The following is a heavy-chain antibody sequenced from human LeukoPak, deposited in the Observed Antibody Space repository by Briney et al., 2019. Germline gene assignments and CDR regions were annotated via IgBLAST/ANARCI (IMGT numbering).Heavy chain of an antibody. J-gene: IGHJ3*02. V-gene: IGHV3-7*01. CDR3: ARDPRSSSHDAFDI. D-gene: IGHD6-6*01. Sequence: GGSLRLSCAASGSTFSSYWMSWVRQAPGKGLEWVANIKQDGSEKYYAYSVKGRFTISRDNAKNSLYLQMHSLRAEDTAVYYCARDPRSSSHDAFDIWGQGTMVTVSS. CDR1: GSTFSSYW. CDR2: IKQDGSEK.